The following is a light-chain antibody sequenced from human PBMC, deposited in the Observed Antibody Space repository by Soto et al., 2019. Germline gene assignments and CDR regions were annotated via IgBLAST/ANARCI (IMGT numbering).Light chain of an antibody. J-gene: IGLJ2*01. CDR3: SSYTSSSTPVV. CDR2: DVS. CDR1: SSDVGGYKY. Sequence: QSALTQPASVSGSPGQSITISCTGTSSDVGGYKYVSWYQQHPGKAPKLMIYDVSNRPSGVSNRFSGCKSGNTASLTISGLQAADEADYYCSSYTSSSTPVVFGGGTKVTVL. V-gene: IGLV2-14*01.